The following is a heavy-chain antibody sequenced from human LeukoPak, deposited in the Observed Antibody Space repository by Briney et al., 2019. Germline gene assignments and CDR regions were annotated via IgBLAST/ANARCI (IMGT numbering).Heavy chain of an antibody. CDR2: ISYDGSNK. CDR3: AKEGLMVRGVTRNYYYYYMDV. Sequence: GGSLRLSCAASGFTFSSYGMHWVRQAPGKGLEWVAVISYDGSNKYYADSVKGRFTISRDNSKNTLYLQMNSLRAEDTAVYYCAKEGLMVRGVTRNYYYYYMDVWGKGTTVTVSS. D-gene: IGHD3-10*01. J-gene: IGHJ6*03. CDR1: GFTFSSYG. V-gene: IGHV3-30*18.